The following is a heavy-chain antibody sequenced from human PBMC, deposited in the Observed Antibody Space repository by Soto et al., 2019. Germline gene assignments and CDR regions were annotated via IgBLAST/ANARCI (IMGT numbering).Heavy chain of an antibody. J-gene: IGHJ4*02. D-gene: IGHD5-12*01. Sequence: QVQLVESGGGVVQPGRSLRLSCAASGFTFSSYGMHWVRQAPGKGLEWVAVISYDGSNKYYADSVKGRFTISRDNSKNPLYLQKNRLRAEDTAVYYCAKESGYDSAGYDYWGQGTLVTVSS. CDR1: GFTFSSYG. CDR2: ISYDGSNK. V-gene: IGHV3-30*18. CDR3: AKESGYDSAGYDY.